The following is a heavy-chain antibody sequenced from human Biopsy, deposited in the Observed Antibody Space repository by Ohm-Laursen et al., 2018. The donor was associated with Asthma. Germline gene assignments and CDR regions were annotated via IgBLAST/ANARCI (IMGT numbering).Heavy chain of an antibody. D-gene: IGHD3-22*01. CDR1: GFTFDDYW. J-gene: IGHJ5*02. Sequence: SLRLSCSASGFTFDDYWMTWVRQAPGKGLEWVSSISASGVRTFYADSVKGRFTVSRDSSRNTLYLQLSTLRVEDTAVYFCAKITTNRQKANNWFDPWGQGTLVTVSS. CDR2: ISASGVRT. V-gene: IGHV3-23*01. CDR3: AKITTNRQKANNWFDP.